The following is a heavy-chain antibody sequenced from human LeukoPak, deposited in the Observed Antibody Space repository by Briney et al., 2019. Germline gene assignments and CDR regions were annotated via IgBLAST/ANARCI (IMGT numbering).Heavy chain of an antibody. D-gene: IGHD1-26*01. V-gene: IGHV4-4*02. CDR1: GASISSRNW. CDR3: ARVGWELWKERFDY. Sequence: SETLSLTCAVSGASISSRNWWSWVRQPPGKGLEWIGEIYHSGSTNYNPSLKSRVTISVDKPKNQFSLKLSSVTAADTAVYYCARVGWELWKERFDYWGQGTLVTVSS. J-gene: IGHJ4*02. CDR2: IYHSGST.